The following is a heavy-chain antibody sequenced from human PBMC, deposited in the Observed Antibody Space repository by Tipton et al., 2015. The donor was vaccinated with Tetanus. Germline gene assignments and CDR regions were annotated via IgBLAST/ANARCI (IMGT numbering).Heavy chain of an antibody. Sequence: GSLRLSCAASGFPFNTYTIHWVRQAPGKGLEWVSSIDITGFYIYYADSVKGRFTISRDNPTNSLYLQMNSLRAEDTAVYYCARESYGSGSYSDHWGQGTLVSVSS. J-gene: IGHJ4*02. D-gene: IGHD3-10*01. V-gene: IGHV3-21*01. CDR2: IDITGFYI. CDR3: ARESYGSGSYSDH. CDR1: GFPFNTYT.